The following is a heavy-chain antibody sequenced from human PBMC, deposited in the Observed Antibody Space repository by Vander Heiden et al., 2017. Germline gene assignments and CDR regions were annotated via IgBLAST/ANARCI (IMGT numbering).Heavy chain of an antibody. Sequence: EVQLVESGGGLVKPGGSLRLSCAASGFTFSSYSMNWVRQAPGKGLEWVSSISSSSSYIYYADSVKGRFTISRDNAKNSRYLKMNSMRAEETAVYYCAREAAGGATRSGWFDYWGQGTLVTVSS. CDR2: ISSSSSYI. D-gene: IGHD1-26*01. V-gene: IGHV3-21*01. CDR3: AREAAGGATRSGWFDY. CDR1: GFTFSSYS. J-gene: IGHJ4*02.